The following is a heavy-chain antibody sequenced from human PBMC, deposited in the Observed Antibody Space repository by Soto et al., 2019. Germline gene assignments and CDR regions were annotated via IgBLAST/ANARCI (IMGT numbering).Heavy chain of an antibody. CDR1: GFTVSSNY. CDR2: IYSGGST. V-gene: IGHV3-53*01. J-gene: IGHJ3*02. CDR3: ARYCSGGSCYSYLDAFDI. Sequence: LSCAASGFTVSSNYMSWVRQAPGKGLEWVSVIYSGGSTYYADSVKGRFTISRDNSKNTLYLQMNSLRAEDTAVYYCARYCSGGSCYSYLDAFDIWGQGTMVTVSS. D-gene: IGHD2-15*01.